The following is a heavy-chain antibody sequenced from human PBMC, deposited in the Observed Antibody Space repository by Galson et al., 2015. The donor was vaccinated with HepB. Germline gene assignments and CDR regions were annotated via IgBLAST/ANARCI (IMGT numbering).Heavy chain of an antibody. V-gene: IGHV1-69*04. Sequence: SVKVSCKASGGTFSSYTISWVRQAPGQGLEWMGRIIPILGIANYAQKFQGRVTITADKSTSTAYMELSSLRSEDTAVYYCARDNVAAADQDEYYFDYWGQGTLVTVSS. D-gene: IGHD6-13*01. CDR1: GGTFSSYT. CDR3: ARDNVAAADQDEYYFDY. J-gene: IGHJ4*02. CDR2: IIPILGIA.